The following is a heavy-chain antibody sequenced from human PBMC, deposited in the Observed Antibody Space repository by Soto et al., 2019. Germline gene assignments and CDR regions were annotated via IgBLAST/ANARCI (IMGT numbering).Heavy chain of an antibody. CDR1: GYSFTSYW. J-gene: IGHJ4*02. D-gene: IGHD1-26*01. CDR3: ARLTKWELIRGWTGREC. Sequence: PGESLKISCKGSGYSFTSYWISWVRQMPGKGLEWMGRIDPSDSYTNYSPSFQGHVTISADKSISTAYLQWSSLKASDTAMYYCARLTKWELIRGWTGRECWGKGTLVTVAS. CDR2: IDPSDSYT. V-gene: IGHV5-10-1*01.